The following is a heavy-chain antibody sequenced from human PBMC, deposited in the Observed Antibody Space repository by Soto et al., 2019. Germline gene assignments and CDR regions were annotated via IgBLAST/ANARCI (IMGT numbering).Heavy chain of an antibody. D-gene: IGHD2-15*01. Sequence: QVQLVESGGGVVQPGRSLRLSCAASGFTFSSYGMHWVRQAPGKGLEWVAVIWYDGSNKYYADSVEGRFTISRDNSKNTLYLKMNSLRAEATAVYYCERYHLLDWGQGTLVTVSS. J-gene: IGHJ4*02. CDR3: ERYHLLD. V-gene: IGHV3-33*01. CDR1: GFTFSSYG. CDR2: IWYDGSNK.